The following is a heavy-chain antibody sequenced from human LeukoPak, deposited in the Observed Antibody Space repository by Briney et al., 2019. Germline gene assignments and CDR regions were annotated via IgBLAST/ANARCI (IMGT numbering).Heavy chain of an antibody. V-gene: IGHV3-30-3*01. CDR2: ISYDGSNK. Sequence: GGSLRLSCAASGFTFSSYAMHWVRQAPGKGLEWVAVISYDGSNKYYADSVKGRFTISRDNSKNTLYLQMNSLRAGDTAVYYCAKDGARVFSSQDVWGQGTLVTVSS. CDR3: AKDGARVFSSQDV. D-gene: IGHD5-18*01. J-gene: IGHJ4*02. CDR1: GFTFSSYA.